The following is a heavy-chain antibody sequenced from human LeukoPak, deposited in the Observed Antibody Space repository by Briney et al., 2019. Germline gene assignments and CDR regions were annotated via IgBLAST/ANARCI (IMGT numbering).Heavy chain of an antibody. V-gene: IGHV1-2*02. J-gene: IGHJ4*02. CDR3: ARDYASLGSGDFDY. CDR1: GYTFTSYG. Sequence: ASGKVPCKASGYTFTSYGITWVRQAPGQGLEWMGWINPDSGGTNYAQKFQGRVTMTRDTSISTAYMELSRLRSDDTAIYYCARDYASLGSGDFDYWGQGTLVTVSS. CDR2: INPDSGGT. D-gene: IGHD3-10*01.